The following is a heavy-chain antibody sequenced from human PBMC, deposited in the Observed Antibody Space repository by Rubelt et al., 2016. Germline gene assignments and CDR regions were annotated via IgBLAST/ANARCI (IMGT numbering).Heavy chain of an antibody. CDR2: VSYDGSDK. J-gene: IGHJ4*02. V-gene: IGHV3-30*19. CDR3: ARSYGYDLGSYFDF. D-gene: IGHD5-12*01. Sequence: QVQLEESGGGVVQPGRSLRLSCATSGFTFRNYGMHWVRQAPGKGLEWVAVVSYDGSDKYYVDSVKGRFPISRDNSKNTLFLQMNSLGAEDTAVYYCARSYGYDLGSYFDFWGQGTLVIVSS. CDR1: GFTFRNYG.